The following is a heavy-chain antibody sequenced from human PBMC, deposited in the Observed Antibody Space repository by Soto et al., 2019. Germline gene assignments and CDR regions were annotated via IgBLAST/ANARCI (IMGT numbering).Heavy chain of an antibody. J-gene: IGHJ4*02. CDR3: AREGSSSGYFDY. Sequence: SETLSLTCSVSGGSVSSGSFYWSWIRQPPGKGLEWIGYSLYSGSTKYNHSLESRVAISIDTSKNQFSLKLSSVTAADTAVYYCAREGSSSGYFDYWGQGTLVTVA. CDR1: GGSVSSGSFY. D-gene: IGHD6-6*01. V-gene: IGHV4-61*01. CDR2: SLYSGST.